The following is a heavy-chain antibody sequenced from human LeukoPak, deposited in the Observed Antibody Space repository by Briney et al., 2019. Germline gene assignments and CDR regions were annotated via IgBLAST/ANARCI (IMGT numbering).Heavy chain of an antibody. D-gene: IGHD3-22*01. CDR3: AREGYDYGAFDI. J-gene: IGHJ3*02. CDR1: GFTFSSYE. V-gene: IGHV3-48*03. Sequence: GGSLRLSCAASGFTFSSYEMNWVRQAPGKGLEWVSYISSSGSTIYYADSVKGRFTISRDNAKNSLYLQMNSLRAEDTAVYYCAREGYDYGAFDIWGQETMVTVSS. CDR2: ISSSGSTI.